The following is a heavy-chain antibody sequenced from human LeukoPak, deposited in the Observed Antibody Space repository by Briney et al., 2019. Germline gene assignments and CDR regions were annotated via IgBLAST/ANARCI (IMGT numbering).Heavy chain of an antibody. D-gene: IGHD3-3*01. CDR3: ARDPVTIFGVIIFHYFDY. Sequence: PGGSLRLSSAASGFTFSDYAMYWVRQAPGKGLEWGAGISYDISNTHYPDSVKGRFTISRDNSKNTLYLQMNSLRAEDTAVYYCARDPVTIFGVIIFHYFDYWGQGTLVTVSS. CDR1: GFTFSDYA. J-gene: IGHJ4*02. V-gene: IGHV3-30-3*01. CDR2: ISYDISNT.